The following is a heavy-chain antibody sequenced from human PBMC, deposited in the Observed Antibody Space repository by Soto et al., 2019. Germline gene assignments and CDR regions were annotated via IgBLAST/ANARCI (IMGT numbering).Heavy chain of an antibody. CDR2: ISAYNGNT. CDR3: ARDRPFYDSSGYWFDP. CDR1: GYTFTSYG. Sequence: QVQLVQSGAEVKKPGASVKVSCKASGYTFTSYGISWVRQAPGQGLEGMGWISAYNGNTNYAQKLQGRVTMTTDTSTSTAYMELRSLRSDDTAVYYCARDRPFYDSSGYWFDPWGQGTLVTVSS. D-gene: IGHD3-22*01. V-gene: IGHV1-18*01. J-gene: IGHJ5*02.